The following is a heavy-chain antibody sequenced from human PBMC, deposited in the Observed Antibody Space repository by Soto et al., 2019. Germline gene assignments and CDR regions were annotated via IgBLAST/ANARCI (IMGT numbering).Heavy chain of an antibody. CDR3: ARHTIFGVVDFDY. Sequence: PSETLSLTCTVSGGSISSYYWSWIRQPPGKGLEWIGYIYYSGSTDYNPSLKSRVTISVDTSKNQFSLKLSSVTAADTAVYYCARHTIFGVVDFDYWGQGTLVTVSS. J-gene: IGHJ4*02. V-gene: IGHV4-59*01. D-gene: IGHD3-3*01. CDR2: IYYSGST. CDR1: GGSISSYY.